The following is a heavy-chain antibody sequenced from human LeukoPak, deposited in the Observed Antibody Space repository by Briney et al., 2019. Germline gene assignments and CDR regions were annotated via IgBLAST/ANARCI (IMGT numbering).Heavy chain of an antibody. CDR2: INPSGGST. J-gene: IGHJ5*02. Sequence: ASVKVSCKASGYTFTSYYMHWVRQAPGQGLEWMGIINPSGGSTSYAQKFQGRVTMTRDTSTSTVYMELSSLRSEDTAVYYCARDNYDSSGYYNQDNWFDPWGQGTLVTVSS. CDR1: GYTFTSYY. CDR3: ARDNYDSSGYYNQDNWFDP. D-gene: IGHD3-22*01. V-gene: IGHV1-46*01.